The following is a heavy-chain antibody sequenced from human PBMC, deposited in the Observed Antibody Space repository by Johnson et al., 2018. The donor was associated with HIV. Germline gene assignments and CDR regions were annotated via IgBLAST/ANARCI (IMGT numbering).Heavy chain of an antibody. CDR2: ISNSASAI. D-gene: IGHD3-22*01. CDR1: GFTFSDYY. CDR3: ARDGVYSSPHDAFDI. V-gene: IGHV3-11*01. Sequence: QVQLVESGGGLVKPGGSLRLSCAASGFTFSDYYLTWIRQAPGKGLEWISYISNSASAIYYADSLKGRFTISRDNAKTSLYLQMDSLRAEDSAVYYCARDGVYSSPHDAFDIWGQGTMVTVSS. J-gene: IGHJ3*02.